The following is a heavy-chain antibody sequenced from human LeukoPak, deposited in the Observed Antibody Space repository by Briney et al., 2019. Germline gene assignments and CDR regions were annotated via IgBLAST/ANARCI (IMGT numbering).Heavy chain of an antibody. CDR1: GGSISSSSYY. CDR2: IYYSGST. V-gene: IGHV4-39*01. Sequence: SETLSLTCTVPGGSISSSSYYWGWIRQPPGKGLEWIGSIYYSGSTYYNPSLKSRVTISVDTSKNQFSLKLSSVTAADTAVYYCANGWGYGGPFDYWGQGTLVTVSS. D-gene: IGHD5-18*01. CDR3: ANGWGYGGPFDY. J-gene: IGHJ4*02.